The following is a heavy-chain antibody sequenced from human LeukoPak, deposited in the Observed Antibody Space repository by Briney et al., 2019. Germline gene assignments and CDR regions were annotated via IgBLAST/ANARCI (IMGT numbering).Heavy chain of an antibody. D-gene: IGHD6-19*01. V-gene: IGHV1-69*06. J-gene: IGHJ4*02. CDR1: GGTFSSYA. CDR2: IIPIFGTA. CDR3: ASYSSGWYYYFDY. Sequence: SVKVSCKASGGTFSSYAISWVRQAPGQGLEWMGGIIPIFGTANYAQKFQGRVTITADKSTSTAYMELSSLRSEDTAVYYCASYSSGWYYYFDYWGQGTLVTVSS.